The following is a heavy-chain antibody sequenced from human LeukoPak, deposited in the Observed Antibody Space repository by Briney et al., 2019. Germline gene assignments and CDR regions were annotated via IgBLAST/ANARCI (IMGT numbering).Heavy chain of an antibody. D-gene: IGHD5-18*01. CDR3: ARRKVHTDMVRRREYNWFDP. V-gene: IGHV4-61*02. CDR2: IYASGTT. CDR1: GGSISSDSYY. Sequence: PSQTLSLTCSVSGGSISSDSYYWTWIRQPAGKGLEWIGRIYASGTTDYNPSLKSRVTISVDTSKNQFSLRLRSVTAADTAVYYCARRKVHTDMVRRREYNWFDPWGQGTLVTVSS. J-gene: IGHJ5*02.